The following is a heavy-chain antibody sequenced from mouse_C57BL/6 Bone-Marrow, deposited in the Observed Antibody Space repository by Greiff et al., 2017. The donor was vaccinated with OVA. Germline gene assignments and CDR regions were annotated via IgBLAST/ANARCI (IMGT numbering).Heavy chain of an antibody. CDR2: INPNNGGT. CDR3: ERGYYYGPFAY. CDR1: GYTFTDYY. V-gene: IGHV1-26*01. D-gene: IGHD1-1*01. Sequence: EVQLQQSGPELVKPGASVKISCKASGYTFTDYYMNWVKQSHGKSLEWIGDINPNNGGTSYNQKFKGKATFTVDKSSSTAYMELRSLTSEDSAVYCCERGYYYGPFAYWGQGTLVTVSA. J-gene: IGHJ3*01.